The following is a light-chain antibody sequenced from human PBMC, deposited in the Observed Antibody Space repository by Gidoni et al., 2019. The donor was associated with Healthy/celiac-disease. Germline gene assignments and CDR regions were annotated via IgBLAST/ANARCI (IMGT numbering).Light chain of an antibody. CDR1: QSVSSSY. CDR3: KQYGSSLLFT. Sequence: EIVLTQSPGTLSLSPGERATPSCRASQSVSSSYLAWYQQKPGQAPRLLIYGASSRATGIPDRFSGSGSGTDFTLTISRLEPEDFAVYYCKQYGSSLLFTFGPGTKVDIK. CDR2: GAS. J-gene: IGKJ3*01. V-gene: IGKV3-20*01.